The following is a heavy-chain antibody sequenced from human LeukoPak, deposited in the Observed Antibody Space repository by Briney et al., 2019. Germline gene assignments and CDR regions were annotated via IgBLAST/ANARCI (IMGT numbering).Heavy chain of an antibody. CDR2: ISGSGGST. D-gene: IGHD6-13*01. V-gene: IGHV3-23*01. CDR3: AKLHSSSFGMDG. J-gene: IGHJ6*02. Sequence: AGSLRLSCAASGFTFSSYAMSWVRQAPGKGLEWVSAISGSGGSTFYADSVKGRFTISRDNSKNTLYLQMNSLRAEDTAVYYCAKLHSSSFGMDGWGQGTTVPVSS. CDR1: GFTFSSYA.